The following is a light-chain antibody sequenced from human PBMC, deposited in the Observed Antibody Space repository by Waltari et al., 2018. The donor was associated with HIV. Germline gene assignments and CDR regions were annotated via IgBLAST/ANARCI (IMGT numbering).Light chain of an antibody. V-gene: IGLV1-44*01. Sequence: QSVLTQPPSASVTPGQRVTITCSGSSSNIGSRTVTWYQQPPGTAPKLLIYTNNQRPSGVPDRFSGSKSGTSASLAIRGLQSEDEADYYCAAWDDSLNGYVFGTGTKVTVL. CDR3: AAWDDSLNGYV. CDR2: TNN. J-gene: IGLJ1*01. CDR1: SSNIGSRT.